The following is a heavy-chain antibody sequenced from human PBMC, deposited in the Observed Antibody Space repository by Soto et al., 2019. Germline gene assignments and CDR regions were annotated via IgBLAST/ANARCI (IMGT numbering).Heavy chain of an antibody. CDR1: GYRFTSYW. Sequence: PGESLKISCKGAGYRFTSYWIGWVRQLPGKGLECMGIIYPGDSDTRYSPSFQGQVTISADKSISTAYLQWSSLKASDTAMYYCARPRYPGRGYYGMDVWGQGTTVTVSS. V-gene: IGHV5-51*01. CDR3: ARPRYPGRGYYGMDV. D-gene: IGHD2-15*01. CDR2: IYPGDSDT. J-gene: IGHJ6*02.